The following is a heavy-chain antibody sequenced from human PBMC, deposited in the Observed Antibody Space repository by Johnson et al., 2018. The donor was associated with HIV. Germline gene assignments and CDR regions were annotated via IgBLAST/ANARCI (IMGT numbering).Heavy chain of an antibody. D-gene: IGHD5-18*01. V-gene: IGHV3-20*04. Sequence: VQLVESGGGVVRPGGSLRLSCAASGFTFDDYGMSWVRQAPGKGLEWVPGINWNGGRQGHADFVKGRFTLSRDNAKNSLYLQMNSLRAEDTALYSCARDGPRGGYGAFDIWGQGTMVTVSS. J-gene: IGHJ3*02. CDR1: GFTFDDYG. CDR2: INWNGGRQ. CDR3: ARDGPRGGYGAFDI.